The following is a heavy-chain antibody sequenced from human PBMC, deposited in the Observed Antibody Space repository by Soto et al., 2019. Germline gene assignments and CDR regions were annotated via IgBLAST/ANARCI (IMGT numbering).Heavy chain of an antibody. CDR3: ARDESAGSSIRY. V-gene: IGHV3-21*01. CDR1: GSPFSSYG. Sequence: EVQVVESGGGLVKPGGSLRLCCTAPGSPFSSYGMNWVRQAPGKGLEWVASINNGGEYIYYADSVQGRFTISRDNAKNSLYLQMNSLRAEDTAVYFCARDESAGSSIRYWGQGTLVTVSS. D-gene: IGHD6-13*01. CDR2: INNGGEYI. J-gene: IGHJ4*02.